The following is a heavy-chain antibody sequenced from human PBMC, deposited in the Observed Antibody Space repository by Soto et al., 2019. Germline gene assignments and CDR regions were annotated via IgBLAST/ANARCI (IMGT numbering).Heavy chain of an antibody. CDR2: LKGRNVGGTI. J-gene: IGHJ4*02. Sequence: GGSLRLSCATHEFTFNHAWLSWARQAPGKGTEWVGRLKGRNVGGTIDYAAPVTGRFTISSDESQNTLHLQMNSLKIEETAVYYCNTEFGYSSGQNDNWGQGALVTVSS. CDR1: EFTFNHAW. V-gene: IGHV3-15*07. D-gene: IGHD6-19*01. CDR3: NTEFGYSSGQNDN.